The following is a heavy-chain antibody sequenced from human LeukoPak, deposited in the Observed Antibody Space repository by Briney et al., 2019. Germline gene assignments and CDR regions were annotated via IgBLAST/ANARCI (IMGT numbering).Heavy chain of an antibody. CDR3: ARGYGGNWLDP. CDR2: IWYDGSNK. Sequence: GGSLRLSCAASGFTFSSYGMHWVRQAPGKGLEWVAVIWYDGSNKYYADSVKGRFTISRGNSKNTLYLQMNNLRPEDTAVYYCARGYGGNWLDPWGQGALVTVSS. CDR1: GFTFSSYG. D-gene: IGHD4-17*01. J-gene: IGHJ5*02. V-gene: IGHV3-33*01.